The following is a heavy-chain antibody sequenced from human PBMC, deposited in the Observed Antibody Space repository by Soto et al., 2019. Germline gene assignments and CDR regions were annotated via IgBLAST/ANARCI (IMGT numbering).Heavy chain of an antibody. CDR3: ATGATYCGDECYPNYHYYYALDV. D-gene: IGHD2-21*01. CDR2: ISYDGSNK. Sequence: PGGSLRLSCAASGFTFSSYAMHWVRQAPGKGLEWVAVISYDGSNKYYADSVKGRFIVSRDISKNTLYLQMNSLGAEDTAIYFCATGATYCGDECYPNYHYYYALDVWGPGTTVTVSS. J-gene: IGHJ6*02. CDR1: GFTFSSYA. V-gene: IGHV3-30-3*01.